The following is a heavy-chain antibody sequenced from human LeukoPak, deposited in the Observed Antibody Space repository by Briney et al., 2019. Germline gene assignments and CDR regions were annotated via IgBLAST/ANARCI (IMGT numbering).Heavy chain of an antibody. J-gene: IGHJ4*02. D-gene: IGHD6-6*01. Sequence: SETLSLTCTVSGGSISSYYWSWIRQPPGKGLEWIGYIYYSGSTNYNPSLKSRVTISVDTSKNQFSLKLSSVTAADTAVYYCARRQYSRRIGNYFDYWGQGTLVTVSS. CDR1: GGSISSYY. V-gene: IGHV4-59*08. CDR2: IYYSGST. CDR3: ARRQYSRRIGNYFDY.